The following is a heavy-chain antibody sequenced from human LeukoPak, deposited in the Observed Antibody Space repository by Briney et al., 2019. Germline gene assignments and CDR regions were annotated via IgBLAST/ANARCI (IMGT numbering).Heavy chain of an antibody. CDR3: ASLGTAMVSLYYYVMDV. Sequence: PGGSLRLSCAASRFTFSSYTINWVRQAPGKGLEWVAVISYDGSNKYYADSVKGRFTISRDNSKNALYLQMNSLRGEDTAVYYCASLGTAMVSLYYYVMDVWGQGTTVTVSS. D-gene: IGHD5-18*01. V-gene: IGHV3-30-3*01. J-gene: IGHJ6*02. CDR2: ISYDGSNK. CDR1: RFTFSSYT.